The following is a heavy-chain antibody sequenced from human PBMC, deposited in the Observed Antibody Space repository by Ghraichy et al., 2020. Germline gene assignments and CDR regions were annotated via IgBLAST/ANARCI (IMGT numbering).Heavy chain of an antibody. CDR2: ISFDGGNK. V-gene: IGHV3-30*01. D-gene: IGHD6-13*01. J-gene: IGHJ4*02. CDR1: GFTFKNFA. CDR3: ARDMGSFSKIDY. Sequence: GGSLRLSCAASGFTFKNFAMHWVRQAPGKGLGSVAIISFDGGNKYYVDSVKGRFTISRDNSKKPLHLQMNSLRGDDTAIYYCARDMGSFSKIDYWGQGTLVTVSS.